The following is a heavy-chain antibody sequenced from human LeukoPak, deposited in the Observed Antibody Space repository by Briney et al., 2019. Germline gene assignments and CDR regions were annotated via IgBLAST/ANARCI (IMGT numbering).Heavy chain of an antibody. CDR3: ARSLSNLRSGYSPENDAFDI. D-gene: IGHD3-3*01. CDR2: IIPIFGTA. Sequence: ASVKVSCKASGYTFTGYYMHWVRQAPGQGLEWMGGIIPIFGTANYAQKFQGRVTITADESTSTAYMELSSLRSEDTAVYYCARSLSNLRSGYSPENDAFDIWGQGTMVTVSS. J-gene: IGHJ3*02. CDR1: GYTFTGYY. V-gene: IGHV1-69*13.